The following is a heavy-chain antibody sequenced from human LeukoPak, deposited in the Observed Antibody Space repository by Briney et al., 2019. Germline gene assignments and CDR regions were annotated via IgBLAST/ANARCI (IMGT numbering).Heavy chain of an antibody. CDR2: IIPIFGTA. D-gene: IGHD1-26*01. Sequence: GASVKVSCKASGGTFSSYAISWVRQAPGQGLEWMGGIIPIFGTANYAQKFQGRVTITADESTSTAYMELSSLRSEDTAVYYCAKEEPRASDAFDIWGQGTMVTVPS. V-gene: IGHV1-69*13. CDR1: GGTFSSYA. J-gene: IGHJ3*02. CDR3: AKEEPRASDAFDI.